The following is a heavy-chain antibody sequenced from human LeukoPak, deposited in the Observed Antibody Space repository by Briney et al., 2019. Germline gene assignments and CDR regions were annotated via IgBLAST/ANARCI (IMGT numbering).Heavy chain of an antibody. J-gene: IGHJ5*02. D-gene: IGHD5-24*01. CDR3: VRDGFGEGYNSRRFDP. Sequence: VSPVKVSCKASGGIYSSYTISWVRQAPGQGLEWMGGIIPVFSTTNLAQKFQGRLKISMDESTSTAYMQLSSLRYDDTAVYYCVRDGFGEGYNSRRFDPWGQGTLVTVST. V-gene: IGHV1-69*05. CDR2: IIPVFSTT. CDR1: GGIYSSYT.